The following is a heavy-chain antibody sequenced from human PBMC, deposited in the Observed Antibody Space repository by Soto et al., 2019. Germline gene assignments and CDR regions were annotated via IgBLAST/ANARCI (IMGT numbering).Heavy chain of an antibody. CDR2: INPYNGDT. J-gene: IGHJ4*02. Sequence: QVQLVQSGAEVKGPGASVRVSCEASGYIFTGFYMHWVRQAPGQGLEWMGWINPYNGDTNYGKKFQGKVTGTKDWYISTAYMDLSRQVNEETAIYYYAKEERPMPYTRGGPDYWGQGPVVTVSS. V-gene: IGHV1-2*02. CDR1: GYIFTGFY. D-gene: IGHD3-16*01. CDR3: AKEERPMPYTRGGPDY.